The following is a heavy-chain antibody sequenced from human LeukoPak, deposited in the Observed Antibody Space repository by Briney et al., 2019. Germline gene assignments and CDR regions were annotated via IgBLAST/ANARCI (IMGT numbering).Heavy chain of an antibody. CDR1: GFTVSSNY. Sequence: GGSLRLSCAASGFTVSSNYMSWVRQAPGKGLVWVSRINSDGSSTSYADSVKGRFTVSRDNAKNTLYLQMNSLRAEDTAVYYCGRPYYCDSSANYNWFDPWGQGTLVTVSS. J-gene: IGHJ5*02. V-gene: IGHV3-74*01. D-gene: IGHD3-22*01. CDR2: INSDGSST. CDR3: GRPYYCDSSANYNWFDP.